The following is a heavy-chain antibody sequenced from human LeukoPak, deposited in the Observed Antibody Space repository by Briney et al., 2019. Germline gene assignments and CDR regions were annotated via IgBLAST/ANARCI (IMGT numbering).Heavy chain of an antibody. J-gene: IGHJ2*01. Sequence: SETLSLTCTVSGGSISSGGYYWSWIRQPPGKGLEWIGEINHSGSTNYNPSLKSRVTISVDTSKNQFSLKLSSVTAADTAVYYCARGRWYFDLWSRGTLVTVSS. CDR3: ARGRWYFDL. CDR1: GGSISSGGYY. V-gene: IGHV4-39*07. CDR2: INHSGST.